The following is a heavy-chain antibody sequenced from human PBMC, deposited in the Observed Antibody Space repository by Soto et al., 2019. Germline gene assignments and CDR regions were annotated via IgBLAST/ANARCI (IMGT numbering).Heavy chain of an antibody. CDR2: IYYSGSP. J-gene: IGHJ4*02. Sequence: SETLSLTCTVSGGSISSSSYYWGWIRQPPGKGREWVGSIYYSGSPYYHPSLKSRVTISVDTSKNQFSLKLSYVTAADTAVYYCARHHPYLWGSLAGYFDYWGQGTLVTVSS. D-gene: IGHD3-16*01. CDR3: ARHHPYLWGSLAGYFDY. CDR1: GGSISSSSYY. V-gene: IGHV4-39*01.